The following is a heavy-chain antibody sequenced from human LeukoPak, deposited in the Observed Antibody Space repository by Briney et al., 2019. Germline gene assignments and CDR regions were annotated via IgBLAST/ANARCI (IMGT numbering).Heavy chain of an antibody. J-gene: IGHJ6*02. D-gene: IGHD3-3*01. Sequence: GGSLRPSCAASGFSFSAYGMHWVRQAPGKGLEWVALISYDGSYKNYADSVKGRFTISRDNSKNTLYLQMNSLRLDDTAVYYCAKALEYYYYFGMDVWGQGTTVIVSS. V-gene: IGHV3-30*18. CDR3: AKALEYYYYFGMDV. CDR2: ISYDGSYK. CDR1: GFSFSAYG.